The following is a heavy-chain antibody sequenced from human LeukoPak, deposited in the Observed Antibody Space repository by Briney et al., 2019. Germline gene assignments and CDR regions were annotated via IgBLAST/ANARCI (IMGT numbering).Heavy chain of an antibody. Sequence: SVKVSCKASGGTFSSYAISWVRQAPGQGLEWMGRIIPIFGIANYAQKFQGRVTITADKSTTTAYMELSSLRSEDTAVYYCARDLSGGSGSYNWIDPWGPGTLVTVSS. CDR1: GGTFSSYA. CDR3: ARDLSGGSGSYNWIDP. J-gene: IGHJ5*02. CDR2: IIPIFGIA. D-gene: IGHD3-10*01. V-gene: IGHV1-69*04.